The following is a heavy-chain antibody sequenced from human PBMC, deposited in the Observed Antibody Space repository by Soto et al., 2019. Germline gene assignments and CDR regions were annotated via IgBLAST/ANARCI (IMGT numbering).Heavy chain of an antibody. CDR3: AREPRYRDDFSL. CDR1: GGNFNNYA. J-gene: IGHJ3*01. Sequence: QVQLVQSGAEVKKPGSSVKVSCKASGGNFNNYAISWVRQAPAQGLQWMGGIIPIIDTTHYAQKLQGRVTISADRGRSTVYMELTGRASDDSATYFCAREPRYRDDFSLWVQGTVVTVSS. D-gene: IGHD3-16*02. CDR2: IIPIIDTT. V-gene: IGHV1-69*06.